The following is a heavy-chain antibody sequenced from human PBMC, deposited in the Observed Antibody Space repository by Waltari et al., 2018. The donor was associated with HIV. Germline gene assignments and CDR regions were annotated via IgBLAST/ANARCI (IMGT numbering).Heavy chain of an antibody. CDR3: ARNSSGKGNRYFYYGLDV. CDR1: GYTFINFD. CDR2: MNRNSGNT. Sequence: QVHLVQSGPEVKRPGASVKISCKAYGYTFINFDVNWVRQDAGQGPEWLGWMNRNSGNTAFPYIVEDGVTMTRDVSTDTDYMEMSGLTPEDTAIYYCARNSSGKGNRYFYYGLDVWGQGTPVTV. D-gene: IGHD3-22*01. V-gene: IGHV1-8*02. J-gene: IGHJ6*02.